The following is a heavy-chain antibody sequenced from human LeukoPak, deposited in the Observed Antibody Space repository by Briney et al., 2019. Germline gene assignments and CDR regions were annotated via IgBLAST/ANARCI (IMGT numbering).Heavy chain of an antibody. V-gene: IGHV3-30-3*01. CDR3: VRAGVGNSLDY. CDR1: GXTFSSYA. Sequence: GRSLRLSCAASGXTFSSYAMHWVRQAPGKGLEWVAVISYDGSNKYYADSVKGRFTISRDNSKNTLYLQMNSLRAEDTAVYCCVRAGVGNSLDYWGQGTQVTVSS. CDR2: ISYDGSNK. J-gene: IGHJ4*02. D-gene: IGHD1-26*01.